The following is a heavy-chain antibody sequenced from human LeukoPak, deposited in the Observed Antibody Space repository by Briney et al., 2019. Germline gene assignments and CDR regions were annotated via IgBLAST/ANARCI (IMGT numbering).Heavy chain of an antibody. D-gene: IGHD3-3*01. CDR3: ARDVPIDYTIFGVAPTSYYMDV. Sequence: SVKVSCKASRGTFSSYAISWVGQAPGQGLEWIGVIVPIFGTANYAQKFQGRVTITTDESTSTAYMELSSLRSEDTAVYYCARDVPIDYTIFGVAPTSYYMDVWGKGTTVTVSS. CDR1: RGTFSSYA. CDR2: IVPIFGTA. V-gene: IGHV1-69*05. J-gene: IGHJ6*03.